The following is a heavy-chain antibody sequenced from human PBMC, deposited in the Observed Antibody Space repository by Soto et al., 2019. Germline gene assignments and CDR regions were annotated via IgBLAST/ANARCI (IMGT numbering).Heavy chain of an antibody. CDR3: ARARTMVRGAVPYYYYGMDV. D-gene: IGHD3-10*01. V-gene: IGHV1-2*04. CDR1: GYTFTGYY. Sequence: GASVKVSCKASGYTFTGYYMHWVRQAPGQGLEWMGWINPNSGGTNYAQKFQGWVTMTRDTSISTAYMELSRLRSDDTAVYYFARARTMVRGAVPYYYYGMDVWGQGTTVTVSS. J-gene: IGHJ6*02. CDR2: INPNSGGT.